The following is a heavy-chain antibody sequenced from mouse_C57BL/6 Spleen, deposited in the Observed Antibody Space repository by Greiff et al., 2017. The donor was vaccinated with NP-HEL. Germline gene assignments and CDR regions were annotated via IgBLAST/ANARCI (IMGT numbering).Heavy chain of an antibody. CDR3: ARPITTVVATGWYFDV. J-gene: IGHJ1*03. Sequence: QVQLQQSGAELMKPGASVKLSCKATGYTFTGYWIEWVKQRPGHGLEWIGEILPGSGSTNYNEKFKGKATFTADTSSNTAYMQLSSLTTEDSAIYYCARPITTVVATGWYFDVWGTGTTVTVSS. V-gene: IGHV1-9*01. CDR1: GYTFTGYW. D-gene: IGHD1-1*01. CDR2: ILPGSGST.